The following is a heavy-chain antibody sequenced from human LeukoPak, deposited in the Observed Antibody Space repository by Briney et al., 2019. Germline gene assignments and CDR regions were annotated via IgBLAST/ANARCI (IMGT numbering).Heavy chain of an antibody. D-gene: IGHD3-9*01. CDR3: ARLPIPNHPGGFDWGRPYYYYYYGMDV. J-gene: IGHJ6*02. CDR2: IYYSGST. CDR1: GGSISNYY. V-gene: IGHV4-39*01. Sequence: SETLSLTCTVSGGSISNYYWGWIRQPPGKGLEWIGSIYYSGSTYYNPSLKSRVTISVDTSKNQFSLKLSSVTAADTAVYYCARLPIPNHPGGFDWGRPYYYYYYGMDVWGQGTTVTVSS.